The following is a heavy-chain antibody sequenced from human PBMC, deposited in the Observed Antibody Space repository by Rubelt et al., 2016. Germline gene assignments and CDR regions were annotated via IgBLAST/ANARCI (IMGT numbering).Heavy chain of an antibody. J-gene: IGHJ5*02. CDR3: TRGLVFDP. Sequence: QAQLVQSGTEVKKPGASVKVSCKASGYTFTTYGISWVRQAPGQGLEWVGWVSPYNTNTNYAQQLQGRVTLTTDPSTETAYLELRSLGSDDTAVYFCTRGLVFDPWGQGTLVTVSS. V-gene: IGHV1-18*01. CDR1: GYTFTTYG. CDR2: VSPYNTNT. D-gene: IGHD4-11*01.